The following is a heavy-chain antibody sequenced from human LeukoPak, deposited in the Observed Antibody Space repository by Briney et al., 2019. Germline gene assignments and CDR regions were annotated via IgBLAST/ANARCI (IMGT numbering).Heavy chain of an antibody. CDR1: GFTFSSYS. D-gene: IGHD3-10*01. V-gene: IGHV3-21*01. CDR2: ISSSSSYI. CDR3: ARDGDSSSFDY. J-gene: IGHJ4*02. Sequence: GGSLRLSCAASGFTFSSYSMNWVRQAPGKGLEWVSSISSSSSYIYYADSVKGRFTISRDNAKDTLYLQMNSLRAEDTAVYYCARDGDSSSFDYWGQGTLVTVSS.